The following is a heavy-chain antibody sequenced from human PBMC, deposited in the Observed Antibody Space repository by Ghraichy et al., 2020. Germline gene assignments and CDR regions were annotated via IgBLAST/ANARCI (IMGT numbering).Heavy chain of an antibody. D-gene: IGHD2-15*01. Sequence: GGSLRLSCTASGFTFGDYAMTWFRQAPGKGLEWVGFMRSKAYGGTTEYAASVKGRFTISRDDSKSIAYLQMNSLKTEDTAVYYCTRDGHCSGGSCYPPQYNWFDPWGQGTLVTVSS. CDR1: GFTFGDYA. J-gene: IGHJ5*02. CDR2: MRSKAYGGTT. CDR3: TRDGHCSGGSCYPPQYNWFDP. V-gene: IGHV3-49*03.